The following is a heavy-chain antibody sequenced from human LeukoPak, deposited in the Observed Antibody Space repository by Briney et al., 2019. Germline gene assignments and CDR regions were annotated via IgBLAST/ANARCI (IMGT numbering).Heavy chain of an antibody. Sequence: GGSLRLSCAASGFTFSSYAMSWVRQAPGKGLEWVSAISGSGGSTYYADSVKGRFTISRDNSKNTLYLQMNSLRAEDTAVYYCAKVDTMVRGAPGWFDPWGQGTLVTVSS. CDR3: AKVDTMVRGAPGWFDP. D-gene: IGHD3-10*01. V-gene: IGHV3-23*01. CDR1: GFTFSSYA. CDR2: ISGSGGST. J-gene: IGHJ5*02.